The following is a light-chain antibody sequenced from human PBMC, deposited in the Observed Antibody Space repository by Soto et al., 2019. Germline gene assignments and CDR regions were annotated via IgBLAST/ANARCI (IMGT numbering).Light chain of an antibody. V-gene: IGLV2-14*03. CDR2: AVS. Sequence: QSALTQPASVSGSPGQSITISCSGTSSDIGSYNHVAWYQQFPGKSPKLMIYAVSYRPAGVSDRFSGSKSGITASLTISGLQTEDEADYYCISYTDRQSYLFGTGTKVTVL. J-gene: IGLJ1*01. CDR1: SSDIGSYNH. CDR3: ISYTDRQSYL.